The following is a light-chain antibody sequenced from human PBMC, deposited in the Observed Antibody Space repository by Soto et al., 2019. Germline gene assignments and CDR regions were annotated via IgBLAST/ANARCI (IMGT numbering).Light chain of an antibody. CDR3: QQRSDWPPMYT. V-gene: IGKV3-11*01. CDR2: DVS. Sequence: EIVLTQSPATVSLSPGERATISCRATKTVSRFLAWYQQKPGQPPRLLIYDVSRRATGIPVRFSGSGSGTDFTLTISSLEPEDFAVYYCQQRSDWPPMYTFGQGTRLEIK. CDR1: KTVSRF. J-gene: IGKJ2*01.